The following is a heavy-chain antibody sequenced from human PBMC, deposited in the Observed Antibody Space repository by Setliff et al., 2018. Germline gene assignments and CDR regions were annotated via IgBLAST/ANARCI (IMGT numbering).Heavy chain of an antibody. J-gene: IGHJ4*02. CDR2: ISAYNGNT. Sequence: ASVKVSCKASGYTFISYGISWVRQAPGQGLEWMGWISAYNGNTDYAQKLQGRVTMTTDTSTSTAYMELRSLRSDDTAVYYCARRGMSSSWFQGYFDYWGQGTLVTVSS. CDR3: ARRGMSSSWFQGYFDY. CDR1: GYTFISYG. D-gene: IGHD6-13*01. V-gene: IGHV1-18*01.